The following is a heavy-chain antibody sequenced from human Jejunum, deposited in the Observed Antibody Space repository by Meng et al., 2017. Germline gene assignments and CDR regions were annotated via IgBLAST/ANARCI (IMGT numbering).Heavy chain of an antibody. CDR1: GGSISSSSYY. J-gene: IGHJ5*02. V-gene: IGHV4-39*01. D-gene: IGHD2-21*01. Sequence: QLQVQESGPGLVKPSETLSLTCTVSGGSISSSSYYWGWIRQPPGKGLEWIGTMYYHGSTYYNPSLKSRVTISVDTSKNQFSLKLSSVTAADTAVYYCARPHTSAWGQETLVTVSS. CDR3: ARPHTSA. CDR2: MYYHGST.